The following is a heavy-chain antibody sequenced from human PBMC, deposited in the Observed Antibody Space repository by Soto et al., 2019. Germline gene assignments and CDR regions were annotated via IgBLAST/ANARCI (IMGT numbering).Heavy chain of an antibody. J-gene: IGHJ4*02. V-gene: IGHV4-4*07. CDR1: GGSISSYY. Sequence: KASETLSLTCSVSGGSISSYYWSWIRQPAGKGLEWIGRVYSSGSTNYNPSLKSRVTMSVDTSKNQFSLQLSSVTAADTAVYYCARGEQHWLVLDWGQGTLVTVSS. CDR3: ARGEQHWLVLD. CDR2: VYSSGST. D-gene: IGHD6-19*01.